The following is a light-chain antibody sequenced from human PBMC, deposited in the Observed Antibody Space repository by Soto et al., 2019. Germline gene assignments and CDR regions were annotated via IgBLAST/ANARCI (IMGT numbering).Light chain of an antibody. J-gene: IGLJ3*02. V-gene: IGLV2-14*01. CDR2: EIT. CDR3: SSYTDSSVL. Sequence: QSALTQPASVSGSPGQSITISCTGTSSDVGGYNFVSWYQQHPGKAPKLMIYEITYRPSGVSNRFSGSKSGNTASLTISGLQAEDEADYYCSSYTDSSVLFGGGTKVTVL. CDR1: SSDVGGYNF.